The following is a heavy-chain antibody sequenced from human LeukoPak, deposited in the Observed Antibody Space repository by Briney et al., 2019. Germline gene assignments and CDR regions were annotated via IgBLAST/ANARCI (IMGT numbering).Heavy chain of an antibody. CDR3: AKDPFDGDSRPGGSGGDY. J-gene: IGHJ4*02. Sequence: PGGSLRLSCAASGFTFSSYAMSWVRQAPGKGLEWVSAISGSGGSTYYADSVKGRFTISRDNSKNTLYLQMNSLRAEDTAVYYCAKDPFDGDSRPGGSGGDYWGQGTLVTVSS. CDR2: ISGSGGST. V-gene: IGHV3-23*01. D-gene: IGHD4-17*01. CDR1: GFTFSSYA.